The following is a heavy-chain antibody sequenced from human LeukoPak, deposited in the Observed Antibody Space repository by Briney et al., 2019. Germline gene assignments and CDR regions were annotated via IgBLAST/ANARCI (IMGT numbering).Heavy chain of an antibody. D-gene: IGHD5-18*01. CDR2: INHTGST. V-gene: IGHV4-34*01. Sequence: SETLSLTCAVYGGSFSGYYWSWIRQPPGKGPQWIGEINHTGSTNYNPSLKSRVTISVDTSKNQFSLKLSSVTAADTAVYYCAGGHVGSYVYYYYYGMDVWGQGTTVTVSS. CDR1: GGSFSGYY. CDR3: AGGHVGSYVYYYYYGMDV. J-gene: IGHJ6*02.